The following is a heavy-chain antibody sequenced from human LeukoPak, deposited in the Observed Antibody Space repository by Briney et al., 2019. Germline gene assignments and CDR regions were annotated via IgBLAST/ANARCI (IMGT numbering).Heavy chain of an antibody. V-gene: IGHV3-15*01. J-gene: IGHJ4*02. Sequence: GGSLRLSCAASGFTFSNAWMSWVRQAPGQGLEWVGRIKRKTDGGTTDYAAPVKGRFTISRDDSKNTLYLQMSSLKTEDTAVYYCTTLLAVAGDDYWGQGALVTVSS. CDR1: GFTFSNAW. CDR3: TTLLAVAGDDY. CDR2: IKRKTDGGTT. D-gene: IGHD6-19*01.